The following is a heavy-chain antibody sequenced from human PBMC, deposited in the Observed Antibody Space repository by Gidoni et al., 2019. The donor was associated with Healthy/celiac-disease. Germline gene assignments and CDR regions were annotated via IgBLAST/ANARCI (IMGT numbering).Heavy chain of an antibody. V-gene: IGHV3-30*03. CDR3: AANYDFWSGYNSHFDY. J-gene: IGHJ4*02. Sequence: QVQLVESGGGVVQPGRSLRLPCAASGFTFSRYGMHWVRQAPGKGLEWVAVISYDGSNKYYADSVKGRFTISRDNSKNTLYLQMNSLRAEDTAVYYCAANYDFWSGYNSHFDYWGQGTLVTVSS. CDR1: GFTFSRYG. CDR2: ISYDGSNK. D-gene: IGHD3-3*01.